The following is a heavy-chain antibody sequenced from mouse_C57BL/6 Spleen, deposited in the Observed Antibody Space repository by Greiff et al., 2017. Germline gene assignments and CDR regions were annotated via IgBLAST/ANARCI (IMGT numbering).Heavy chain of an antibody. V-gene: IGHV5-9*01. CDR3: ARHERSYYYGSEDYFDY. CDR1: GFTFSSYT. J-gene: IGHJ2*01. CDR2: ISGGGGNT. Sequence: EVKVVESGGGLVKPGGSLKLSCAASGFTFSSYTMSWVRQTPEKRLEWVATISGGGGNTYYPDSVKGRFTISRDNAKNTLYLQMSSLRSEDTALYYCARHERSYYYGSEDYFDYWGQGTTLTVSS. D-gene: IGHD1-1*01.